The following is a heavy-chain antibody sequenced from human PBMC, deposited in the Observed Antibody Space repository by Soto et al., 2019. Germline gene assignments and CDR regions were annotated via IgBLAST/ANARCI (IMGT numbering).Heavy chain of an antibody. J-gene: IGHJ6*02. V-gene: IGHV6-1*01. CDR3: ARHDAGYSSSWYSIGGMDV. Sequence: SQTLSLTCVISGDSVSSNSAGWNWIRQSPSRGLEWLGRTYYKSKWNNDYALSVKSRITINPDTSKNQFSLKLSSVTAADTAVYYCARHDAGYSSSWYSIGGMDVWGQGTTVTVSS. CDR2: TYYKSKWNN. D-gene: IGHD6-13*01. CDR1: GDSVSSNSAG.